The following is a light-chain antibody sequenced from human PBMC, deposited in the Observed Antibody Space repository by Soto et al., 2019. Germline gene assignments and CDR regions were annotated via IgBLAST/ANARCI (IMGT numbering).Light chain of an antibody. Sequence: EMVMTQSPATLPVSPGERTTLSCKASQSISSNLAWYQQRPGQAPRLLIYGASTRATGIPARFSGSGSGTEFTLTISSLQSEDFAVYYCQQYDNWPLTFGQGTKVDIK. CDR1: QSISSN. CDR3: QQYDNWPLT. CDR2: GAS. J-gene: IGKJ1*01. V-gene: IGKV3-15*01.